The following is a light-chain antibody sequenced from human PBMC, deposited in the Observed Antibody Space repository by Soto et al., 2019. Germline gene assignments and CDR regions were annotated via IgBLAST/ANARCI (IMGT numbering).Light chain of an antibody. V-gene: IGKV1-39*01. CDR3: KQAFSAEWT. Sequence: DIQMTQSPSSLSASVGDRVTITCRASQSISRYLNWYQHKPGEAHNLLIHTSSTLYSGVQSRSSGTGSGTDFTLTIRSLQPEDFATYFCKQAFSAEWTFGQGTKVDIK. CDR1: QSISRY. CDR2: TSS. J-gene: IGKJ1*01.